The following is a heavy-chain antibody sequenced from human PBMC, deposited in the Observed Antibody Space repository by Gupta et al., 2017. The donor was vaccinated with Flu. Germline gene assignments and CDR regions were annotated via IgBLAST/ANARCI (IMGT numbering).Heavy chain of an antibody. CDR2: IIPIFGTA. V-gene: IGHV1-69*01. CDR3: AREPTSHTGYYYYGMDV. D-gene: IGHD5-18*01. J-gene: IGHJ6*02. CDR1: GGTFSSYA. Sequence: QVQLVQSGAEVKKPGSSVKVSCKASGGTFSSYAISWVRQAPGQGLEWMGGIIPIFGTANYAQKFQGRVTITADESTSTAYMELSSLRSEDTAVYYCAREPTSHTGYYYYGMDVWGQGTTVTVSS.